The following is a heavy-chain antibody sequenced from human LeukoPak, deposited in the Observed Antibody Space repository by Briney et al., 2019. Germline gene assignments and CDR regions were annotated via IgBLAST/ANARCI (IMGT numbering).Heavy chain of an antibody. D-gene: IGHD1-26*01. Sequence: GGSLRLSCAASGFTFSSYAMTWVRQAPGKGLEWVSGVSGSGDRTYYADSVKGRFTISRDNSKNTLYLQMNSLGAEDTAVYYCAKDRTVGASYWYFDLWGRGTLVTVSS. CDR1: GFTFSSYA. J-gene: IGHJ2*01. CDR2: VSGSGDRT. CDR3: AKDRTVGASYWYFDL. V-gene: IGHV3-23*01.